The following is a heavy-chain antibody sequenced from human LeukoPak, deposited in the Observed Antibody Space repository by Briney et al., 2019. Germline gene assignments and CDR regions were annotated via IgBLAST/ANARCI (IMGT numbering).Heavy chain of an antibody. Sequence: SQTLSLTCTVSGGSISSSSYYWGWIRQPPGKGLEWIGSIYYSGSTYYNPSLKSRVTISVDTSKNQFSLKLSSVTAADTAVYYCARDLTMVRGVISWFDPWGQGTLVTVSS. D-gene: IGHD3-10*01. J-gene: IGHJ5*02. CDR2: IYYSGST. CDR1: GGSISSSSYY. CDR3: ARDLTMVRGVISWFDP. V-gene: IGHV4-39*07.